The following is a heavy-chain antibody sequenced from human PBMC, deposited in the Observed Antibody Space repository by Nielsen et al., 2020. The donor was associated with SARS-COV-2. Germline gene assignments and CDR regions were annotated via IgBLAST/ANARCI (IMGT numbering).Heavy chain of an antibody. CDR2: IYPGDSDT. CDR3: ARTNYYDSSGYRAFDI. CDR1: GYSFTSYW. V-gene: IGHV5-51*01. J-gene: IGHJ3*02. Sequence: GESLKISCKGSGYSFTSYWIGWVRQMPGKGLEWMGIIYPGDSDTRYSPSFQGQVTISADKSISTAYLQWSSLKASDTAMYYCARTNYYDSSGYRAFDIWGQVTMVTVSS. D-gene: IGHD3-22*01.